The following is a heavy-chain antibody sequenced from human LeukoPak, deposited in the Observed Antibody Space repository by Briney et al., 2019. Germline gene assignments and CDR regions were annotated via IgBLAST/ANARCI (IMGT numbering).Heavy chain of an antibody. J-gene: IGHJ4*02. CDR3: ARYNKSSWYFFDY. CDR1: GDSIDNPTLY. CDR2: INHSGST. Sequence: ETLSLTCAVSGDSIDNPTLYWSWIRQPAGKGLEWIGEINHSGSTNYNPSLKSRVTISVDTSKNQFSLKLSSVTAADTAVYYCARYNKSSWYFFDYWGQGTLVTVSS. D-gene: IGHD6-13*01. V-gene: IGHV4-34*01.